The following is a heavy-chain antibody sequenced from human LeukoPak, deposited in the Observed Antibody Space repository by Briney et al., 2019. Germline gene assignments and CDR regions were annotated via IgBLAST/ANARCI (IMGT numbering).Heavy chain of an antibody. CDR2: ISSSGSTI. J-gene: IGHJ4*02. Sequence: GGSLRLFCAASGFTFSDYYMSWIRQAPGKGLEWVSYISSSGSTIYYADSVKGRFTISRDNAKNSLYLQMNSLRAEDTAVYYCTTMTVVPTDYWGQGTLVTVSS. V-gene: IGHV3-11*01. D-gene: IGHD2-2*01. CDR1: GFTFSDYY. CDR3: TTMTVVPTDY.